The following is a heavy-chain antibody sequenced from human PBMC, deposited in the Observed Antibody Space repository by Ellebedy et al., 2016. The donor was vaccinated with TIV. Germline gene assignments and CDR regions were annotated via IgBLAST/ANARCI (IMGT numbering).Heavy chain of an antibody. CDR3: ARLKATNSPFDI. CDR1: GYSISSGYY. V-gene: IGHV4-38-2*02. D-gene: IGHD1-1*01. J-gene: IGHJ3*02. CDR2: IYHSGST. Sequence: MPSETLSLTCTVSGYSISSGYYWGWIRQPPGKGLEWIGEIYHSGSTNYNPSLKSRVTISVDTSKNQFSLKLSSVTAADTAVYYCARLKATNSPFDIWGQGTMVTVSS.